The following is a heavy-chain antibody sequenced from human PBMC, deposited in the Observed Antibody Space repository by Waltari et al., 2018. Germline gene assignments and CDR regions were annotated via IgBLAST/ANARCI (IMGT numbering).Heavy chain of an antibody. V-gene: IGHV1-69*05. Sequence: QVQLVQSGAEVKKPGSSVKVSCKASGGTFSSYAISWVRQAPGQGLEWMGGIIPILGTANYEQKFQGRVTITTDESTSTAYMERSSLGSEDTAVYYCGYCSGGSCYDTYGDYRYYYGMDVWGQGTTVTVSS. D-gene: IGHD2-15*01. CDR1: GGTFSSYA. CDR3: GYCSGGSCYDTYGDYRYYYGMDV. J-gene: IGHJ6*02. CDR2: IIPILGTA.